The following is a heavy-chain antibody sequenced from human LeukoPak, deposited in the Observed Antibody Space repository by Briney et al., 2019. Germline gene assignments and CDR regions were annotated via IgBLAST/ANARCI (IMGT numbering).Heavy chain of an antibody. J-gene: IGHJ5*02. CDR2: INHSGST. CDR3: ARGYGNYYGSGSYYNRRWFDP. V-gene: IGHV4-34*01. CDR1: GGSFSGYY. Sequence: SETLSLTCAAYGGSFSGYYWSWIRQPPGKGLEWIGEINHSGSTNYNPSLKSRVTISVDTSKNQFSLKLSSVTAADTAVYYCARGYGNYYGSGSYYNRRWFDPWGQGTLVTVSS. D-gene: IGHD3-10*01.